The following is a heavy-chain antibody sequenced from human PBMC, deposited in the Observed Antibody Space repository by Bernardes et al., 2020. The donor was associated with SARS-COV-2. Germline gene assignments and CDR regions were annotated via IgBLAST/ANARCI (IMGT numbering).Heavy chain of an antibody. CDR2: ISSSENTI. J-gene: IGHJ4*02. Sequence: GGSLRLSCAASGFTFSDYYMSWIRQAPGKGLEWISYISSSENTIYYADSVKGRFTISRDNAKNSLFLQMDSLRVEDTAVYYCARARWLQVPFDYWGQGTLVTVS. CDR1: GFTFSDYY. CDR3: ARARWLQVPFDY. V-gene: IGHV3-11*01. D-gene: IGHD2-2*01.